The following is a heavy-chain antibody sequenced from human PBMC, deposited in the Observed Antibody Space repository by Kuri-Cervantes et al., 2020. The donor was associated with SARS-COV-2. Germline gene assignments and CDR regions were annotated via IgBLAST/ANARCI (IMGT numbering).Heavy chain of an antibody. CDR2: MNPNSGNT. CDR1: GGTFSSNA. J-gene: IGHJ4*02. V-gene: IGHV1-8*01. CDR3: ASYYYDSSGYPIDY. D-gene: IGHD3-22*01. Sequence: ASVKVSCKASGGTFSSNAISWVRQAPGQGLEWMGWMNPNSGNTGYAQKFQGRVTMTRNTSISTAYMELSSLRSEDTAVYYCASYYYDSSGYPIDYWGQGTLVTVSS.